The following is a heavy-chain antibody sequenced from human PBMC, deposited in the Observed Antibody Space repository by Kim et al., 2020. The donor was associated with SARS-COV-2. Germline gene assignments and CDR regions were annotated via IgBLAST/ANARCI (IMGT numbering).Heavy chain of an antibody. CDR3: AKDPLYDSRGHDSPH. V-gene: IGHV3-23*01. Sequence: GGSLRLSCAASGFTFSSYAINWVRQAPGKGLEWVSYVSGTGDTTYYADSVRGRFTVSRDNSKNMLYLQLSSLRAEDTAVYYCAKDPLYDSRGHDSPHWGLGTLVTVSS. D-gene: IGHD3-22*01. J-gene: IGHJ4*02. CDR1: GFTFSSYA. CDR2: VSGTGDTT.